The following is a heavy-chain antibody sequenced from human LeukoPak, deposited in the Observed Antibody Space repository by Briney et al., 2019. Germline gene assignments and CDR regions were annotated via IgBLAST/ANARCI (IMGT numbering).Heavy chain of an antibody. V-gene: IGHV4-34*01. J-gene: IGHJ5*02. CDR2: INHSGST. CDR1: GVSFSDYY. CDR3: ARRPLRWLQQRQFDP. D-gene: IGHD5-24*01. Sequence: SETLSLTCAVYGVSFSDYYWSWIRQPPGKGLEWIGEINHSGSTNYNPSLKSRVTISVDTSKNQFSLKLSSVTAADTAVYYCARRPLRWLQQRQFDPWGQGTLVTVSS.